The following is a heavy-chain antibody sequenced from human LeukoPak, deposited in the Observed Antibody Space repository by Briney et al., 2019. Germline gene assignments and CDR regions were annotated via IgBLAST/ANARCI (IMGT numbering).Heavy chain of an antibody. V-gene: IGHV3-33*01. CDR2: IWYDGSNR. Sequence: GRSLRLSCVASGFTFSKYGMHWVRQAPGKGLEWVAVIWYDGSNRYSADSVKGRFTISRDNSKNTVYLQMNSLRAEDTAMYYCARDTGWSVVLGAFDIWGQGTMVTVSS. CDR1: GFTFSKYG. D-gene: IGHD2-15*01. CDR3: ARDTGWSVVLGAFDI. J-gene: IGHJ3*02.